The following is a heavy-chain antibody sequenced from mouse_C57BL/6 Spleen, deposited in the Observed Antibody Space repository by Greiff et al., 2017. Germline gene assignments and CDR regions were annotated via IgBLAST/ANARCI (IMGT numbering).Heavy chain of an antibody. J-gene: IGHJ2*01. D-gene: IGHD1-1*01. Sequence: VQLQQPGTDLVTPGASVKLSCKASGYTFTSYWMHWVKQSPGQGLEWIGNLNPSNGGTNYNEKVKIKATLTVYRSSSTAYMQLSSLTAEDSAVYYCGIYYGKWGQGTTLTVSS. CDR2: LNPSNGGT. V-gene: IGHV1-53*01. CDR1: GYTFTSYW. CDR3: GIYYGK.